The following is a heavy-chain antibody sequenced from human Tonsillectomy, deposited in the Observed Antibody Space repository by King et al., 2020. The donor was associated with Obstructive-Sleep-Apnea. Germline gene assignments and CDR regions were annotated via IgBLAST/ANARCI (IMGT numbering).Heavy chain of an antibody. CDR3: ARDPNSGGGSCYFDY. V-gene: IGHV4-38-2*02. CDR1: GYSLSSGFY. Sequence: VQLQESGPGLVKPSGTLSLTCAVSGYSLSSGFYWGWIRQPPGKGREWIGSIHHSGSTYYNPSLRRRVTISVDTSKNQFSLKLWSVTATDTAVYHCARDPNSGGGSCYFDYWGQGTLVAVSS. CDR2: IHHSGST. J-gene: IGHJ4*02. D-gene: IGHD2-15*01.